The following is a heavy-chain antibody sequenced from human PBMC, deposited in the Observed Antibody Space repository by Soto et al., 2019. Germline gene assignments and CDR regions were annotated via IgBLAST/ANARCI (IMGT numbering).Heavy chain of an antibody. CDR3: ARAVAVAADFDY. CDR2: INAGNGNT. Sequence: GASVKVSCTASGYTFTGYAMHWVRQAPGQRLEWMGWINAGNGNTKYSQKFQGRVTITRDTSASTAYMELSSLRSEDTAVYYCARAVAVAADFDYWGQGTLVTV. CDR1: GYTFTGYA. D-gene: IGHD6-19*01. J-gene: IGHJ4*02. V-gene: IGHV1-3*01.